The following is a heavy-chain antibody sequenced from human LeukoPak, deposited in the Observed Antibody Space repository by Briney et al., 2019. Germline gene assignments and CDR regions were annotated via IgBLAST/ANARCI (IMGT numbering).Heavy chain of an antibody. D-gene: IGHD3-10*01. J-gene: IGHJ4*02. CDR3: ARKRGDNTFDY. Sequence: GESLKISCKGSGYSFTSYWIAWVRQMPGKGLEWMGIVYPGDSNTRYSPSFEGQVTISADKSMNTAYLQWSSLKASDTAMYYCARKRGDNTFDYWGQGTLVTVSS. CDR1: GYSFTSYW. CDR2: VYPGDSNT. V-gene: IGHV5-51*01.